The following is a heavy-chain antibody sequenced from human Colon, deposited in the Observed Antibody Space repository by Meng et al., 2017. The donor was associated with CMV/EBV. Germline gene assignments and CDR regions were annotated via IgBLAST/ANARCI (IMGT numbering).Heavy chain of an antibody. CDR2: ISAYNANT. V-gene: IGHV1-18*01. CDR3: ARELVTIFGVAYPTGWFDP. D-gene: IGHD3-3*01. J-gene: IGHJ5*02. Sequence: ASVKVSCKASGYTFTSYGISWVRQAPGQGLEWMGWISAYNANTNYAQRLQGRVTMTRDTSISTAYMELSRLRSDDTAVYYCARELVTIFGVAYPTGWFDPWGQGTLVTVSS. CDR1: GYTFTSYG.